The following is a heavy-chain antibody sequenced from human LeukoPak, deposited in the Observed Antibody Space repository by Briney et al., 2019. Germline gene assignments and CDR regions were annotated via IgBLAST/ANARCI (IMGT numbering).Heavy chain of an antibody. J-gene: IGHJ4*02. CDR1: GFTFSSYG. V-gene: IGHV3-30*03. D-gene: IGHD6-13*01. CDR3: ARGQAAAGLYPPTG. Sequence: GRSLRLSCAASGFTFSSYGMHWVRQAPGKGLEWVAVISYDGSNKYYADSVKGRFTISRDNSKNTLYLQMNSLRAEDTAVYYCARGQAAAGLYPPTGWGQGTLVTVSS. CDR2: ISYDGSNK.